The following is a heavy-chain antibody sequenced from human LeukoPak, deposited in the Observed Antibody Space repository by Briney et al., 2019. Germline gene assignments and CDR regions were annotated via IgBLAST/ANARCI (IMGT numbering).Heavy chain of an antibody. Sequence: GGSLRLSCAASGFTFSSYWMHWVRQAPGKGLVWVSRINSDGSTTNYADSVKGRFTISRDNAKNTLYLQVYSLRAEDTAVYYCARDHSTGVTPRNWFDPWGQGTLVTVSS. V-gene: IGHV3-74*01. CDR3: ARDHSTGVTPRNWFDP. CDR2: INSDGSTT. J-gene: IGHJ5*02. CDR1: GFTFSSYW. D-gene: IGHD4-23*01.